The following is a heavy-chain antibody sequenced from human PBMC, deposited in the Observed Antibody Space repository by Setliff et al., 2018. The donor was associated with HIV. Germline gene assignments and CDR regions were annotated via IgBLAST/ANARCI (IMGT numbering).Heavy chain of an antibody. CDR1: GFTVSRFY. D-gene: IGHD3-10*02. CDR2: ISGSGGST. J-gene: IGHJ4*02. Sequence: GGSLRLSCAASGFTVSRFYMSWVRQAPGKGLEWVSAISGSGGSTYYADSVKGRCTISRDNAQDSLFLQMNSLRAEDTAVYYCARDRLLGSGTLYNDPFDYWGQGTLVTVSS. CDR3: ARDRLLGSGTLYNDPFDY. V-gene: IGHV3-23*01.